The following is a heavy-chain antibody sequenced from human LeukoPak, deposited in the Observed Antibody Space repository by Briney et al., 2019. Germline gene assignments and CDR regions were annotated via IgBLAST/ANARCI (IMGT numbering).Heavy chain of an antibody. V-gene: IGHV4-38-2*01. J-gene: IGHJ4*02. CDR2: IFHTGSA. CDR1: GYSISTGYF. D-gene: IGHD3-16*01. CDR3: ASPRGTYSDF. Sequence: PSETLSLTCAVSGYSISTGYFWGWIRQSPGQGLERIGSIFHTGSASYNPYLKSRATLSVDTSKNEFSLKLTSVSAADRAIYCCASPRGTYSDFWGEGTVVSVFS.